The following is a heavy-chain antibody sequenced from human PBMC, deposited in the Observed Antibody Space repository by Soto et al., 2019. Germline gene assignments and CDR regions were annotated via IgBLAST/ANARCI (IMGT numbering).Heavy chain of an antibody. CDR1: GFTVNTNY. CDR3: VSRIPSWVFDY. CDR2: MYSGGDI. J-gene: IGHJ4*01. Sequence: PGGSLRRSCLVSGFTVNTNYMYWVRQAPGRGLEWVSAMYSGGDIHYADSVKGRFTISRDTSENTLYLRMDKLRVEDTAVYFCVSRIPSWVFDYWGQGTLVTVSS. D-gene: IGHD3-16*01. V-gene: IGHV3-53*01.